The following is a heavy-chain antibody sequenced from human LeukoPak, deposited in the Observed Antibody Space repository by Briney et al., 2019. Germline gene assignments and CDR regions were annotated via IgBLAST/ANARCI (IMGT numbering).Heavy chain of an antibody. CDR1: GFTVGNNY. Sequence: GGSLRLSCTVSGFTVGNNYMSWVRQTPGKGLEWVALMYSRGSSHYADSVRGRFTISRDSSKNTVYLQMNSLTAEDTAVYYCATRKIVGVQGDFWGQGTLVTVSS. V-gene: IGHV3-66*02. J-gene: IGHJ4*02. CDR2: MYSRGSS. D-gene: IGHD1-26*01. CDR3: ATRKIVGVQGDF.